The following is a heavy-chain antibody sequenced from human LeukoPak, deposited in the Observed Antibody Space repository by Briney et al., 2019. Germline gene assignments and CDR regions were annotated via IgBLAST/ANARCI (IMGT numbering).Heavy chain of an antibody. D-gene: IGHD6-19*01. Sequence: ASVKVSCKASGYTFTSYDINWARQVTGQGLEWMGWMNPKSGNTGYAQKFQGRVTITRNTSISTAYMEVSSLRYEDMAVYYCARRAVDNSYYYYMDVWGKGTTVTVSS. CDR3: ARRAVDNSYYYYMDV. J-gene: IGHJ6*03. CDR2: MNPKSGNT. CDR1: GYTFTSYD. V-gene: IGHV1-8*03.